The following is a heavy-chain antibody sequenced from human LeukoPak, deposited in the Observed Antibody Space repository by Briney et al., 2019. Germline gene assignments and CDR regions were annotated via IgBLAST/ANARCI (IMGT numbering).Heavy chain of an antibody. Sequence: GGSLRLSCTAFGFSISRYSMNWVRQAPGKGLEWVSSIDDSGNFNKYGDSVKGRFTVSRDNARDSLYLQMYSLGVEDTATYYCTRGAYGSGSYSWYIDHWGKGTSVTVSS. CDR2: IDDSGNFN. D-gene: IGHD3-10*01. CDR1: GFSISRYS. V-gene: IGHV3-21*01. J-gene: IGHJ6*03. CDR3: TRGAYGSGSYSWYIDH.